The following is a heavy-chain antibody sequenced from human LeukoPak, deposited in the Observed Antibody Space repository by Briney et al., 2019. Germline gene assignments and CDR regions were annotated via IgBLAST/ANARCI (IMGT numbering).Heavy chain of an antibody. J-gene: IGHJ4*02. CDR2: IKQDGSEK. Sequence: GRSLRLSCAASGFTFSNYWMDWVRQVPGKGLEWVADIKQDGSEKYYVDSVKGRFTISRDNAKNSLYLQMNSLRVEDTAVYYCGRDSPYSARGQPTDYWGQGTLVTVSS. CDR1: GFTFSNYW. D-gene: IGHD6-6*01. V-gene: IGHV3-7*01. CDR3: GRDSPYSARGQPTDY.